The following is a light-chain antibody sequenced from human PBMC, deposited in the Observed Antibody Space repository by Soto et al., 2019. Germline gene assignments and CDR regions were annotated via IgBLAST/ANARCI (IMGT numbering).Light chain of an antibody. CDR2: GAS. CDR1: QSVSTN. V-gene: IGKV3D-15*02. Sequence: EIVMMQSPATLSGSPGESVTLSCRASQSVSTNVAWYQQKPGQAPRLLIYGASTRATGIPDRFSGSGSGTDFTLTISRLEPEDLAVYYRQQYGTSRTFGQGTQVDIK. J-gene: IGKJ1*01. CDR3: QQYGTSRT.